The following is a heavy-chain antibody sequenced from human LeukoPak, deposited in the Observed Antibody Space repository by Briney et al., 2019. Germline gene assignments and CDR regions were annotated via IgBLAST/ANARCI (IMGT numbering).Heavy chain of an antibody. V-gene: IGHV7-4-1*02. CDR1: GYNFTTYA. Sequence: ASVKVSCKASGYNFTTYAMNWVRQAPGQGLEWMGWINTNTGNPTYAQGFTGRFVFSLDTSVSTAYLQISSLKAEDTAVYYCARVVGCGGDCYSGISDYWGQGTLVTVSS. D-gene: IGHD2-21*02. CDR3: ARVVGCGGDCYSGISDY. J-gene: IGHJ4*02. CDR2: INTNTGNP.